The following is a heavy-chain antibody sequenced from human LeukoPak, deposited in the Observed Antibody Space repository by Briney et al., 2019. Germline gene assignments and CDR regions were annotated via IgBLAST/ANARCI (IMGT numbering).Heavy chain of an antibody. D-gene: IGHD3-22*01. V-gene: IGHV4-39*01. J-gene: IGHJ4*02. Sequence: SETLSLTCTVSGGSISSSSYYWGWIRQPPGKGLEWIGGIYYSGSTYYNPSLKSRVTISVDTSKNQFSLKLSSVTAADTAVYYCARVLHKRNYDSSVYYGYWGQGTLVTVSS. CDR3: ARVLHKRNYDSSVYYGY. CDR2: IYYSGST. CDR1: GGSISSSSYY.